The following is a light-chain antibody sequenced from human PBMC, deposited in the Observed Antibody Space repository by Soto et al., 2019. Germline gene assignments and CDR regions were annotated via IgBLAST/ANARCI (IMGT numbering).Light chain of an antibody. CDR1: QSVNSNY. V-gene: IGKV3-20*01. Sequence: EIVLTQSPDTVSLSPGETATLSCRASQSVNSNYLAWYQHKPGQAPRLLIYGASNRATGIPDRFSGSGSGTDFSLTISILEPEDFAVFYCQQYDNSITFGQGTRLEIE. CDR3: QQYDNSIT. CDR2: GAS. J-gene: IGKJ5*01.